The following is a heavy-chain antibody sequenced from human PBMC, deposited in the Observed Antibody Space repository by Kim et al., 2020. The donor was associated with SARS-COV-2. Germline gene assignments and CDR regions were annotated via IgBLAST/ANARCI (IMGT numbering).Heavy chain of an antibody. CDR1: GYTFTGYY. CDR3: ARDLIQWFGELLSSYGMDV. D-gene: IGHD3-10*01. CDR2: INPNSGGT. J-gene: IGHJ6*02. V-gene: IGHV1-2*02. Sequence: ASVKVSCKASGYTFTGYYMHWVRQAPGQGLEWMGWINPNSGGTNYAQKFQGRVTTTRDTSISTAYMELSRLRSDDTAVYYCARDLIQWFGELLSSYGMDVWGQGTTVTVSS.